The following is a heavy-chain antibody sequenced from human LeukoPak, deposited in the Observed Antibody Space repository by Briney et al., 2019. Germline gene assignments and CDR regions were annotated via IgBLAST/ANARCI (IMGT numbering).Heavy chain of an antibody. Sequence: SETLSLTCTVSGGSISSYYWSWIRQPPGKGLEWIGYIYYSGSTNYNPSLKSRVTISVATSKNQFSLKLSSVTAADTAVYYCARTPTHYDYVWGSYHVYFDYWGQGTLVTVSS. D-gene: IGHD3-16*02. CDR2: IYYSGST. CDR3: ARTPTHYDYVWGSYHVYFDY. J-gene: IGHJ4*02. CDR1: GGSISSYY. V-gene: IGHV4-59*01.